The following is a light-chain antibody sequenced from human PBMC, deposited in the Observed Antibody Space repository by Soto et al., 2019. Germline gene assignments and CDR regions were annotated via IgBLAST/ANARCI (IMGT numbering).Light chain of an antibody. CDR3: SSYAGSNMGV. V-gene: IGLV2-8*01. J-gene: IGLJ2*01. CDR2: EVN. Sequence: QSALTQPPSASGSPGQSVAISCTGTSSDIGGYNYVSWYQIHPVKAPKLMIYEVNKRPSGVPDRFSGSKSGNTASLIVSGLQAEDEADYYCSSYAGSNMGVFGGGTKLTVL. CDR1: SSDIGGYNY.